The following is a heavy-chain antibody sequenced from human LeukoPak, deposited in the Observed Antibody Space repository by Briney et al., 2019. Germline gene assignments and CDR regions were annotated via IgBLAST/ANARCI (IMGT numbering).Heavy chain of an antibody. Sequence: ASVKVSCKASGYTFTGYYMNWVRQAPGQGLEWMGRINPNSGGTKYAQKFQGRVTMTRDTSINTAYMELSRLRSDDTAVYYCAAVKVTMIEVPRFFQHWGQGTLVTVSS. CDR3: AAVKVTMIEVPRFFQH. D-gene: IGHD3-22*01. CDR1: GYTFTGYY. J-gene: IGHJ1*01. CDR2: INPNSGGT. V-gene: IGHV1-2*06.